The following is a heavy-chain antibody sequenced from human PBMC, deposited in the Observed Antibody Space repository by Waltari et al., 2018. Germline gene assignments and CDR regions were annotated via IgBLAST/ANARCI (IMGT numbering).Heavy chain of an antibody. CDR2: INPNTGDT. CDR1: GYTFTGYY. Sequence: QVQLVQSGAEVKKPGASVKVSCKASGYTFTGYYFHWVRQAPGQGLEWMGRINPNTGDTTEAQEFQGRVTMTRDKSISTAYMELTSLRSEDTAVYYCARDWGYYSDTSGYPSNWFGPWGQGTLVTVSS. CDR3: ARDWGYYSDTSGYPSNWFGP. J-gene: IGHJ5*02. D-gene: IGHD3-22*01. V-gene: IGHV1-2*06.